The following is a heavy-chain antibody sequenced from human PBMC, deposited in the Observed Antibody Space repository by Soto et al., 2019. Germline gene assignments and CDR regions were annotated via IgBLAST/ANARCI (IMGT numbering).Heavy chain of an antibody. Sequence: EVQLLESGGGLVQPGGSLRLSCAASGFTFSSYAMSWVRQAPGKGLEWVSAISGSGGSTYYADSVKGRFTISRDNSKNTLYLQMNSLRAEDTAVYYCAKENLIPIFGVVKYYFDYWGQGTLVTVSS. CDR2: ISGSGGST. J-gene: IGHJ4*02. V-gene: IGHV3-23*01. CDR1: GFTFSSYA. D-gene: IGHD3-3*01. CDR3: AKENLIPIFGVVKYYFDY.